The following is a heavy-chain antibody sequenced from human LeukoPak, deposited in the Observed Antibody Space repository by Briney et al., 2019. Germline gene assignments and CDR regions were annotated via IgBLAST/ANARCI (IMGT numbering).Heavy chain of an antibody. CDR2: IYYSGST. Sequence: SETLSLTCTVSGGSISSSSYYWGWIRQPPGKGLEWIGSIYYSGSTYYNPSLKSRVTISVDTSKNQFSLILSSVTAADTAVYYCARLPTGFPNWFDPWGQGALVTVSS. D-gene: IGHD3-9*01. CDR1: GGSISSSSYY. J-gene: IGHJ5*02. V-gene: IGHV4-39*01. CDR3: ARLPTGFPNWFDP.